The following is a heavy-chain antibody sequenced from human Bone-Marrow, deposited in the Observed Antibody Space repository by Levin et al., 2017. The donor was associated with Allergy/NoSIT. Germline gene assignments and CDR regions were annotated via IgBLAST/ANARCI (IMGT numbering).Heavy chain of an antibody. D-gene: IGHD2-15*01. CDR3: ARDLGVGAAGHWGAFDI. CDR1: GDTFTKYA. CDR2: IIPMYNTP. V-gene: IGHV1-69*13. Sequence: VASVKVSCRASGDTFTKYAVAWVRQAPGQGPEWMGGIIPMYNTPNYAQRLRGRITITADESTTTAYMELTGLTSEDTAGYFCARDLGVGAAGHWGAFDIWGQGTMVTVSS. J-gene: IGHJ3*02.